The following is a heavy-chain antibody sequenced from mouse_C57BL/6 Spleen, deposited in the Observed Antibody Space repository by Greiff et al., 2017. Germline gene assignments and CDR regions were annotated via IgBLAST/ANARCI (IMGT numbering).Heavy chain of an antibody. CDR1: GYTFTSYW. D-gene: IGHD2-3*01. V-gene: IGHV1-5*01. CDR2: IYPGNSDT. CDR3: TIRDLLMMGAMDY. J-gene: IGHJ4*01. Sequence: VQLQQSGTVLARPGASVKMSCKTSGYTFTSYWMHWVKQRPGQGLDWIGAIYPGNSDTSYNQKFKGKAKLTAVTSASTAYMELSSLTNEDSAVSYCTIRDLLMMGAMDYWGQGTPVTVSS.